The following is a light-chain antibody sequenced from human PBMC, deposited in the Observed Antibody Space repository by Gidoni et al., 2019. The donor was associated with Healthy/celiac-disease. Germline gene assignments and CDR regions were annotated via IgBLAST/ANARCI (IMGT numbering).Light chain of an antibody. V-gene: IGLV2-11*01. Sequence: QSALTHPRAVSGATGHSVTISCTGTSRDVGGYHYVSWYQQPPGKAPKRMSYGVRARPSGVPDRFSGSKSGNTASLTISGLQAEDEADYSCCSYAGSYTWVFGGGTTLPVL. CDR2: GVR. J-gene: IGLJ3*02. CDR1: SRDVGGYHY. CDR3: CSYAGSYTWV.